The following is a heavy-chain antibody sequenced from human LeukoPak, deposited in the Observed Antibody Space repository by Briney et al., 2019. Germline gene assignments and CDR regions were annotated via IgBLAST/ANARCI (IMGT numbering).Heavy chain of an antibody. V-gene: IGHV4-39*07. Sequence: SETLSLTCTVSGGSISSSSYYWGWIRQPPGKGLEWIGSIYYSGSTYYNPSLKSRVTISVDTSKNQFSLKLSSVTAADTAVYYCARDSVTMVRGAPDYWGQGTLVTVSS. CDR1: GGSISSSSYY. CDR2: IYYSGST. D-gene: IGHD3-10*01. CDR3: ARDSVTMVRGAPDY. J-gene: IGHJ4*02.